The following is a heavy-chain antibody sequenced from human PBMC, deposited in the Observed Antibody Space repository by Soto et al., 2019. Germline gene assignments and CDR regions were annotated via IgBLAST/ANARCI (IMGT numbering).Heavy chain of an antibody. Sequence: GGSLRLSXAASGFTFSDYYMSWIRQAPGKGLEWVSYISSSGSTIYYADSVKGRFTISRDNAKNSLYLQMNSLRAEDTAVYYCARVGVVAATRYYYYGMDVWGQGTTVTVSS. CDR1: GFTFSDYY. D-gene: IGHD2-15*01. V-gene: IGHV3-11*01. J-gene: IGHJ6*02. CDR2: ISSSGSTI. CDR3: ARVGVVAATRYYYYGMDV.